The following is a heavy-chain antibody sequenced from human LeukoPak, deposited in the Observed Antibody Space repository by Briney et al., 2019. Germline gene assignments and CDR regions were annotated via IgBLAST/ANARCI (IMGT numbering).Heavy chain of an antibody. D-gene: IGHD3-22*01. CDR3: ARRGYYDSSGSDY. Sequence: SQTLSLTCTVPNGSISSDTYFWSWIRQPAGKGLEWIGRMSSSGIGTYSPSLKSRVTISIDTSRNQFSMNLNSVTAADTAMYYCARRGYYDSSGSDYWGQGTLVTVSS. V-gene: IGHV4-61*02. CDR1: NGSISSDTYF. CDR2: MSSSGIG. J-gene: IGHJ4*02.